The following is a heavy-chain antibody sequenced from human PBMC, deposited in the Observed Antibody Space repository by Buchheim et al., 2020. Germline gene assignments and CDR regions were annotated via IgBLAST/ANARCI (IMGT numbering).Heavy chain of an antibody. D-gene: IGHD3-10*01. CDR2: ISYDGSNK. V-gene: IGHV3-30-3*01. CDR3: ARDRYYGSGSYYKSPFYGMDV. J-gene: IGHJ6*02. CDR1: GFTFSSYA. Sequence: QVQLVESGGGVVQPGRSLRLSCAASGFTFSSYAMHWVRQAPGKGLEWVAVISYDGSNKYYADSVKGRFTISRDNSKNTLYLQMNSLRAEDTAVYYCARDRYYGSGSYYKSPFYGMDVWGQGTT.